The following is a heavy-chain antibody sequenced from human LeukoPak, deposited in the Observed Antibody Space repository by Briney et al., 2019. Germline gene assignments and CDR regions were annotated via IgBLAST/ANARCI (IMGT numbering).Heavy chain of an antibody. Sequence: SETLSLTCTVSGGSISGYYWSWIRHPPGKGLEWIGYMYYSGITSYNPSLKGRVTISVDTSKNQFSLKLSSVTAADTAVYYCARYGVYRGMDVWGQGTTVTVSS. D-gene: IGHD5-12*01. CDR1: GGSISGYY. J-gene: IGHJ6*02. CDR3: ARYGVYRGMDV. CDR2: MYYSGIT. V-gene: IGHV4-59*01.